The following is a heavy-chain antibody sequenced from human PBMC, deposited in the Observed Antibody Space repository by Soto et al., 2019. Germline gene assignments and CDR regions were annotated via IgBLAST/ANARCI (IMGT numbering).Heavy chain of an antibody. CDR1: GYTFTSYY. V-gene: IGHV1-46*01. D-gene: IGHD3-22*01. Sequence: ASVKVSCKASGYTFTSYYMHWVRQAPGQGLEWMGIINPSGGSTSYAQKFQGRVTMTRDTSTSTVYMELSSLRSEDTAVYYCARVGTYYYDSSGYDPYYFDYWGQGTLVTVSS. J-gene: IGHJ4*02. CDR2: INPSGGST. CDR3: ARVGTYYYDSSGYDPYYFDY.